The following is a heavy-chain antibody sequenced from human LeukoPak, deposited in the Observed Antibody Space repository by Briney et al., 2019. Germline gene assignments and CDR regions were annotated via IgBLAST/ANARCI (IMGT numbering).Heavy chain of an antibody. CDR3: ARDCRYVSGWFDDGMDV. D-gene: IGHD6-13*01. CDR2: MDDRGDS. J-gene: IGHJ6*02. V-gene: IGHV4-59*01. Sequence: KSSETLSLTCTVSGDSMRSYYWSWIRQAPGKGLEWLGHMDDRGDSNYNASLKGRGSISVDTSKNQFSLTLRSVTVADTAVYYCARDCRYVSGWFDDGMDVWGPGTTVTVSS. CDR1: GDSMRSYY.